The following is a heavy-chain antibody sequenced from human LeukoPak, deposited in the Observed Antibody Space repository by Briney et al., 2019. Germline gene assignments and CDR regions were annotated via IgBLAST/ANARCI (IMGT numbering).Heavy chain of an antibody. Sequence: GASVKVSCKASGYTFTSYGISWVRQAPGQGLEWMGWISAYNGNTNYAQKFQGRVTMTTDTSTSTAYMELRSLRSDDTAVYYCARDTLRLNRQQLGTGDYWGQGTLVTVSS. D-gene: IGHD6-13*01. CDR2: ISAYNGNT. V-gene: IGHV1-18*01. J-gene: IGHJ4*02. CDR3: ARDTLRLNRQQLGTGDY. CDR1: GYTFTSYG.